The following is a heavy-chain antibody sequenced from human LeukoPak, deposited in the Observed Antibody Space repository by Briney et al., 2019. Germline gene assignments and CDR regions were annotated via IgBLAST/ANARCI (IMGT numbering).Heavy chain of an antibody. CDR2: ISGSGGST. V-gene: IGHV3-23*01. D-gene: IGHD5-18*01. J-gene: IGHJ4*02. CDR1: GFTSSSYA. Sequence: GGSLRLSCAASGFTSSSYAMSWVRQAPGKGLEWVSAISGSGGSTYYADSVKGRFTISRDNSKNTLYLQMNSLRAEDTAVYYCAKGRGWYGDTATVFDYWGQGTLVTVSS. CDR3: AKGRGWYGDTATVFDY.